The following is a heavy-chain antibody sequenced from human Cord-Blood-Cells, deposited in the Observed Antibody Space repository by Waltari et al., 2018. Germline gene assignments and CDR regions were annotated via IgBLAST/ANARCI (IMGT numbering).Heavy chain of an antibody. Sequence: EVQLLESGGGLVQPGGSLRLSCAASGFTFSSYAMSWVRQAPGKGVEWVSGISGSGGSTYYADSVKGRFTISRDNSKNTLYLQMNSLRAEDTTVYYCAKDFTMTTEAFDIWGQGTMVTVSS. CDR3: AKDFTMTTEAFDI. CDR1: GFTFSSYA. D-gene: IGHD4-17*01. CDR2: ISGSGGST. J-gene: IGHJ3*02. V-gene: IGHV3-23*01.